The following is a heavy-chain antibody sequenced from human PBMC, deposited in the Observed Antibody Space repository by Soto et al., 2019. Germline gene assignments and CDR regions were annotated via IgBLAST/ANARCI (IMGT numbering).Heavy chain of an antibody. CDR3: AEARSVNDDFWSGYYTEWFDP. CDR1: GYTFTSYA. D-gene: IGHD3-3*01. CDR2: INAGNGNT. J-gene: IGHJ5*02. Sequence: ASVKVSCKASGYTFTSYAMHWLRQSPGQRLEWMGWINAGNGNTKYSQKFQGRVTITRDTSASTAYMELSSLRSEDTAVYYCAEARSVNDDFWSGYYTEWFDPWGQGTLVTVSS. V-gene: IGHV1-3*01.